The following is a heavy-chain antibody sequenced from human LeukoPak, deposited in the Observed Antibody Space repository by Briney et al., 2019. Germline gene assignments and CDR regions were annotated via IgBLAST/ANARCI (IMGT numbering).Heavy chain of an antibody. CDR2: IYSGGST. CDR1: GFNFNDAW. Sequence: PGGSLRLSCAASGFNFNDAWMSWVRQAPGKGLEWVSVIYSGGSTYYANSVKGRFTISRDNSKNTLYLQMNSLRAEDTAVYYCARTYDYPYYYYGMDVWGQGTTVTVSS. D-gene: IGHD3-16*01. J-gene: IGHJ6*02. CDR3: ARTYDYPYYYYGMDV. V-gene: IGHV3-66*01.